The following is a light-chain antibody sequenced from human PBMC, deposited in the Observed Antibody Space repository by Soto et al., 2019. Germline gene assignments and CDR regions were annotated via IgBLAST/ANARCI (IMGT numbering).Light chain of an antibody. CDR1: QSVTTN. CDR3: QQYYSIPWT. J-gene: IGKJ1*01. V-gene: IGKV3-15*01. Sequence: EVVMTQSPATLSVSPGERVTFSCRASQSVTTNLAWYQHKPGQSPRLLISDASTGASGIPPRFSGSGSGTEFTLTIDRLQSADFAVYYCQQYYSIPWTFGQGTKVEIK. CDR2: DAS.